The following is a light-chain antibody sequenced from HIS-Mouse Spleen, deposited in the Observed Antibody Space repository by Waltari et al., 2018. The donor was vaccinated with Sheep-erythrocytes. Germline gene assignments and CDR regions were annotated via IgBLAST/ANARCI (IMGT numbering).Light chain of an antibody. V-gene: IGKV3-11*01. Sequence: ESVLTQSPATLSLSPGERAPLSCRASQRVSSYLAWYQQNPGQAPRLLIYDASNRATGIPARFSGSGSGTDFTLTISSLEPEDFAVYYCQQRSNWPPMYTFGQGTKLEIK. J-gene: IGKJ2*01. CDR2: DAS. CDR1: QRVSSY. CDR3: QQRSNWPPMYT.